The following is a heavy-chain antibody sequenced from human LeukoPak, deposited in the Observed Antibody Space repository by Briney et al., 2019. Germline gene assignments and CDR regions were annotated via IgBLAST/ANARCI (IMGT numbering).Heavy chain of an antibody. CDR2: INPNSGGT. D-gene: IGHD3-22*01. CDR3: ARLKYYYDSSGPADY. Sequence: ASVKVSCKASAYTFTSYDINWVRQATGQGLEWMGWINPNSGGTNYAQKFQGRVTMTRDTSISTAYMELSRLRSDDTAVYYCARLKYYYDSSGPADYWGQGTLVTVSS. V-gene: IGHV1-2*02. CDR1: AYTFTSYD. J-gene: IGHJ4*02.